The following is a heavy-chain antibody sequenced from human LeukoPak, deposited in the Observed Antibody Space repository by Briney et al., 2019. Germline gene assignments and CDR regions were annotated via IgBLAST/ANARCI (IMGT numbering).Heavy chain of an antibody. Sequence: GASVKVSCKASGYTFTGYYMHWVRQAPGQGLEWMGGINPNSGGTNYAQKFQGRVTMTRDTSISTAYMELSRLRSDDTAVYYCARVGASGYCSGGSCYSGSWGQGTLVTVSS. CDR2: INPNSGGT. CDR1: GYTFTGYY. V-gene: IGHV1-2*02. J-gene: IGHJ4*02. D-gene: IGHD2-15*01. CDR3: ARVGASGYCSGGSCYSGS.